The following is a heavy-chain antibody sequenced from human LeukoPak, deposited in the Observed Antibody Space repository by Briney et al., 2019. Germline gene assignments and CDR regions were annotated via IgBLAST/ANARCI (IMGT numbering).Heavy chain of an antibody. CDR2: FDPEDGET. CDR3: ATWSSIWSGYYYYFDY. CDR1: GYTLTELS. J-gene: IGHJ4*02. V-gene: IGHV1-24*01. D-gene: IGHD3-3*01. Sequence: ASVKVSCKVSGYTLTELSMHWVRQAPGKGLEWMGGFDPEDGETIYAQKFQGRVTMTEDTSTDTAYMELSSLRSEDTAVYYCATWSSIWSGYYYYFDYWGQGTLVTVS.